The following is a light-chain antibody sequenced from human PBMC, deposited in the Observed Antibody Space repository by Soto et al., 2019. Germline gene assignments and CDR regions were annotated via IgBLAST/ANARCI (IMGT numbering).Light chain of an antibody. CDR1: QSVNNN. J-gene: IGKJ1*01. CDR3: QQYNNWWT. Sequence: EIVMTQSPATLSVSPGERASLSCRASQSVNNNLAWYQQKPGQAPRLLIYGASTRATGIPARLSGSVSGSDFTLTISSLQSEDFAIYYCQQYNNWWTFGQGTKVEIK. CDR2: GAS. V-gene: IGKV3-15*01.